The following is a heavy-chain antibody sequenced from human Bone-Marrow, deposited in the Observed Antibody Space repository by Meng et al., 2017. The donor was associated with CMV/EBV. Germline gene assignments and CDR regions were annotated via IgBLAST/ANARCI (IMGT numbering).Heavy chain of an antibody. J-gene: IGHJ6*02. CDR2: IKQDGGEK. CDR1: GFTFSSYW. V-gene: IGHV3-7*03. D-gene: IGHD6-13*01. CDR3: AKEEYSSSWYGYYGMDV. Sequence: GGSLRLSCAASGFTFSSYWMSWVRQAPGKGLEWVANIKQDGGEKYYVDSVKGRFTISRDNAKNSLYLQMNSLRAEDTAVYYCAKEEYSSSWYGYYGMDVWGQGTTVTVSS.